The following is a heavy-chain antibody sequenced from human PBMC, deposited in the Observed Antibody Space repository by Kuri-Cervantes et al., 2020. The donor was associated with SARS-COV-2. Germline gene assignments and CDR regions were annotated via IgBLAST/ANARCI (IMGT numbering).Heavy chain of an antibody. CDR3: AREGRDFWRGLDV. V-gene: IGHV4-59*06. Sequence: SETLSLTCDVYGDSVSGYYWSWIRQSPGKGLEWIGYIYYSGSTYCNPSLKSRVTISVDTSKNQFSLKLSSVTAADTAMYYCAREGRDFWRGLDVWGQGTTVTVSS. D-gene: IGHD3-3*01. CDR1: GDSVSGYY. J-gene: IGHJ6*02. CDR2: IYYSGST.